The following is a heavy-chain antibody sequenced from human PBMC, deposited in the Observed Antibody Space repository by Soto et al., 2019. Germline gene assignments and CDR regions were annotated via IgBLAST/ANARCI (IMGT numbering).Heavy chain of an antibody. V-gene: IGHV1-3*01. D-gene: IGHD3-22*01. J-gene: IGHJ6*02. CDR3: ARTNGNYYDSSGSLYYYYGMDV. Sequence: ASVKVSCKASGYTLTSYAMHWVRQAPGQRLEWMGWINAGNGNTKYSQKFQGRVTITRDTSASTAYMELSSLRSEDTAVYYCARTNGNYYDSSGSLYYYYGMDVWGQGTTVTVSS. CDR1: GYTLTSYA. CDR2: INAGNGNT.